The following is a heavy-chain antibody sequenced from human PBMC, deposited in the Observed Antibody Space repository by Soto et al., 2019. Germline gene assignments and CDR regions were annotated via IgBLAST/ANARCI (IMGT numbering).Heavy chain of an antibody. D-gene: IGHD3-10*01. CDR1: GYAFTSYY. V-gene: IGHV1-46*01. CDR2: IYPRGGDS. Sequence: QVQLVQSGPEVKRPGASVKVSCKTSGYAFTSYYVHWVRQAPGEGLEWLGIIYPRGGDSSSAQKFQGRVTMTSDTSTSTVFMELGSLSYEDTAVYYCARPETPFGEDAIDMWGQGTVVTVSS. CDR3: ARPETPFGEDAIDM. J-gene: IGHJ3*02.